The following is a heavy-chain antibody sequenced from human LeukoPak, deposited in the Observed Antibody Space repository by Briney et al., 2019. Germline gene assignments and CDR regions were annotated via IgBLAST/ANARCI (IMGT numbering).Heavy chain of an antibody. CDR1: GYSFTTYW. Sequence: GESLKISCNGSGYSFTTYWIGWVRQMPGKGLEWMGIIYPGDSDTTYSPAFQGQVTISVDKSVNTAYLQWSSLKPSDTAVYYCARHGLGGSGSYSRYWGQGTLVTVSS. J-gene: IGHJ4*02. CDR2: IYPGDSDT. D-gene: IGHD1-26*01. CDR3: ARHGLGGSGSYSRY. V-gene: IGHV5-51*01.